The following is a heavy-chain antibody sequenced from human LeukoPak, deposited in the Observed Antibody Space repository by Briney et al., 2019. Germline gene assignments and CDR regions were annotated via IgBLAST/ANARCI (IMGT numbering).Heavy chain of an antibody. CDR3: ARDLKTSPYYYMDV. Sequence: ASVKVSCKASGYTFTSYGISWVRQAPGQGLEWMGWISAYNGNTNYAQKLQGRVTMTTDTSTSTAYMELRSLRSDDTAVYYCARDLKTSPYYYMDVWGKGTTVTVSS. CDR1: GYTFTSYG. CDR2: ISAYNGNT. V-gene: IGHV1-18*01. J-gene: IGHJ6*03.